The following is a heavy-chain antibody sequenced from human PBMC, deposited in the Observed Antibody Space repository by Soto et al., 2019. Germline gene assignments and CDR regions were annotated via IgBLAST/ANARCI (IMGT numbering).Heavy chain of an antibody. V-gene: IGHV3-23*01. CDR3: AKNPWVGDLSFDALAN. J-gene: IGHJ4*02. CDR2: ISGSGGST. D-gene: IGHD3-16*02. Sequence: EVQLLESGGGLVQPGGSLRLSCAASGFTFSSYAMSWVRQAPGKGLEWVSAISGSGGSTYYADSVKGRFTISRDNSKNTFKMQMKGRGPEDTAVYYCAKNPWVGDLSFDALANWAQGPLVTVPS. CDR1: GFTFSSYA.